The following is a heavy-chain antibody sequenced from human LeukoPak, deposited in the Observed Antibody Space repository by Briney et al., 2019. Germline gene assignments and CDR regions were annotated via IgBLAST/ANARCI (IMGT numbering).Heavy chain of an antibody. Sequence: ASETLSLTCTVSGYSISSGYYWGWIRQPPGKGLEWIGSTYHSGSTYYNPSLKSRVTISVDTSKNQFSLKLSSVTAADTAVYYCARASYSYDINGWVPFDYWGQGTLVTVSS. V-gene: IGHV4-38-2*02. J-gene: IGHJ4*02. D-gene: IGHD3-22*01. CDR2: TYHSGST. CDR3: ARASYSYDINGWVPFDY. CDR1: GYSISSGYY.